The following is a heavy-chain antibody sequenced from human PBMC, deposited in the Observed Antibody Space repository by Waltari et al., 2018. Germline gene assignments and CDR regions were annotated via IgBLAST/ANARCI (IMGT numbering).Heavy chain of an antibody. D-gene: IGHD3-22*01. J-gene: IGHJ4*02. V-gene: IGHV1-69*12. Sequence: QVQLVQSGAEVKKPGSSVKVSGKASVTTFSSYATSWVRQAPGQGLEWMGGISPTCVTANYAQKFQGRVTITADESTSTAYMELSSLRSEDTAVYYCARDETKGYYYDSSGFDYWGQGTLVTVSS. CDR2: ISPTCVTA. CDR1: VTTFSSYA. CDR3: ARDETKGYYYDSSGFDY.